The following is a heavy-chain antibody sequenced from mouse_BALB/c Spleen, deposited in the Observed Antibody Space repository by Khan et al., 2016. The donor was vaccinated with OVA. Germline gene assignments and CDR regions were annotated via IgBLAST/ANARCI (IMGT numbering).Heavy chain of an antibody. Sequence: EVKLEESGPGLVKPSQSLSLTCTVTGYSITSDYAWNWIRQFPGNKLEWMVYISYSGRTSYNPSLKSRISITRDTSKNQFFLQLNSVTTEDTATYYCARSVTITTVVATDFDYWGQGTTLTVSS. CDR3: ARSVTITTVVATDFDY. J-gene: IGHJ2*01. CDR1: GYSITSDYA. V-gene: IGHV3-2*02. D-gene: IGHD1-1*01. CDR2: ISYSGRT.